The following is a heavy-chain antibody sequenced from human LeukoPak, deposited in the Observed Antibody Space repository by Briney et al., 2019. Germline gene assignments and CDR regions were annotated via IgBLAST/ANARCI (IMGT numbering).Heavy chain of an antibody. CDR2: ISAYNGNT. J-gene: IGHJ6*03. V-gene: IGHV1-18*01. CDR3: ARVQIRGSYYYYYMDV. CDR1: GYTFTTTD. D-gene: IGHD1-26*01. Sequence: GASVKVSCKASGYTFTTTDISWVRQAPGQGLEWMGWISAYNGNTNYAQKLQGRVTMTTDTSTSTAYMELRSLRSDDTAVYYCARVQIRGSYYYYYMDVWGKGTTVTVSS.